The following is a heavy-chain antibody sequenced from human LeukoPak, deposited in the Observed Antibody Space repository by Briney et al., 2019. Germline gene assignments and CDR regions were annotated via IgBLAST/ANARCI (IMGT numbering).Heavy chain of an antibody. CDR1: GYTFTSYY. V-gene: IGHV1-46*01. CDR2: INPSGGST. Sequence: ASVKVSCKASGYTFTSYYMHWVRQTPGQGLEWMGIINPSGGSTSYAQKFQGRVTMTRDTSMSTVYMELSSLRSEDTAVYYCASVPWGSGYFDYWGQGTLVTVSS. J-gene: IGHJ4*02. CDR3: ASVPWGSGYFDY. D-gene: IGHD7-27*01.